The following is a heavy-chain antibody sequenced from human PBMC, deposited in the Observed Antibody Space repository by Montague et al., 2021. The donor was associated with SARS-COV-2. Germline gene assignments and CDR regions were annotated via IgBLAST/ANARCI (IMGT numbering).Heavy chain of an antibody. CDR1: GDSIITGHYY. Sequence: TLSLTCTVSGDSIITGHYYWSWIRPHPGKGLEWIVNVYFSGAAYSTPSLQSRVTISPDTSKNQFSVMLTPVTAADTAMYYCARGVNSGGRRNDWDSWGQGTLVTVSS. J-gene: IGHJ4*02. CDR2: VYFSGAA. D-gene: IGHD2-15*01. CDR3: ARGVNSGGRRNDWDS. V-gene: IGHV4-31*03.